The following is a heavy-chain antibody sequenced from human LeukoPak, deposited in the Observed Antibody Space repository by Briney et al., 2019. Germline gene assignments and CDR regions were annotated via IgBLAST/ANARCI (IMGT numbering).Heavy chain of an antibody. D-gene: IGHD5-24*01. CDR2: FDPEDGET. V-gene: IGHV1-24*01. CDR3: ATTALGRWLQFVFDY. Sequence: ASVKVSCKVSGYTLTELSMHWVRQAPGKGLEWMGGFDPEDGETIYAQKFQGRVTMTEDTSTVTAYMELSSLRSEDTAVYYCATTALGRWLQFVFDYWGQGALVTVSS. CDR1: GYTLTELS. J-gene: IGHJ4*02.